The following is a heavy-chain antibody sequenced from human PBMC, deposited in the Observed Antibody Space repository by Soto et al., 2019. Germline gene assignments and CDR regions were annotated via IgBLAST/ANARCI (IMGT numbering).Heavy chain of an antibody. V-gene: IGHV3-49*04. Sequence: GGSLRLSCTASGFTFGDYAMSWVRQAPGKGLEWVGFIRSKAYGGTTEHAASVKGRFTISRDDSKSIAYLQMNSLKTEDTAVYYCTRVVPYYYDSSGYLNDYWAREPWSPSPQ. J-gene: IGHJ4*02. CDR2: IRSKAYGGTT. CDR3: TRVVPYYYDSSGYLNDY. D-gene: IGHD3-22*01. CDR1: GFTFGDYA.